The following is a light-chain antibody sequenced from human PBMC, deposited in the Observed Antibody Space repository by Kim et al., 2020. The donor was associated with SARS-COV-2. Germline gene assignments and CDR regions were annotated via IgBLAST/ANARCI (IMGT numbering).Light chain of an antibody. CDR3: QHYSRYPYT. CDR2: KAS. V-gene: IGKV1-5*03. J-gene: IGKJ2*01. Sequence: SASVGDRVTITCRASQDISTWVAWYQQKPGKAPNLLIYKASNLESGVPSRFSGSGSGTGFTLTISSLQPDDFATYYCQHYSRYPYTFGQGTKLEI. CDR1: QDISTW.